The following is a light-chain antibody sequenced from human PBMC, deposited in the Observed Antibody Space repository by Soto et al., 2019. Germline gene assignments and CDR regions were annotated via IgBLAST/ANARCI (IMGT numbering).Light chain of an antibody. CDR2: GAS. CDR3: QQYNNWPPWT. V-gene: IGKV3-15*01. Sequence: EIVMTPSPATLAVSPGGRATLCCRASQSVSSNLAWYQQKPGQAPRLLIYGASTRATGIPARFSGSGSGTEFTLTISSLQSEDFAVYYCQQYNNWPPWTFGQGTKVDIK. J-gene: IGKJ1*01. CDR1: QSVSSN.